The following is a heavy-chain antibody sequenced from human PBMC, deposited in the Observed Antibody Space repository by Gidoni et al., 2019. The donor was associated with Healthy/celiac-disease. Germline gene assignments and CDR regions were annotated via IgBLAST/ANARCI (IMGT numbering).Heavy chain of an antibody. CDR2: IWYDGSNK. D-gene: IGHD5-12*01. CDR3: ARDGYDSAFDI. Sequence: QVQLVESGGGVVQPGRSLRLSCAASGFTFSSYGMHWVRQAPGKGLEWVALIWYDGSNKYYADSVKGRFIISRDNSKNTLYLQMNSLRVEDTAVYYCARDGYDSAFDIWGQGTMVTVSS. V-gene: IGHV3-33*01. CDR1: GFTFSSYG. J-gene: IGHJ3*02.